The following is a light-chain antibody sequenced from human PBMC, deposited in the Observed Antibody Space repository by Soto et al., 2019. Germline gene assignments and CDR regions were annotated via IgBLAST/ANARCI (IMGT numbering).Light chain of an antibody. CDR3: AAWDAGVSGPA. V-gene: IGLV1-47*01. Sequence: QSVLTQPPSASGTPGQRVTISCSGSSSNIGSKYVYWYQQLPGTAPKLLMYRNNQRPSGVPDRFSRSKSGTSASLAISGLRSEDEADYYCAAWDAGVSGPAFGGGTKVTVL. CDR1: SSNIGSKY. J-gene: IGLJ2*01. CDR2: RNN.